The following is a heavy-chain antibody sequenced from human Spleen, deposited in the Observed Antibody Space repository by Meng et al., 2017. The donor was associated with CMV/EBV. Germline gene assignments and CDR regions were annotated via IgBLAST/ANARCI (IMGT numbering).Heavy chain of an antibody. Sequence: GGSLRLSCAASGFNFRSYWMTWVRQAPGKGLEWVANIKRDGSEKYYVDSVKGRFTISRDNAKKSLYLQMNSLRAEDTAVYYCASGTLYRNSPSYYYYYGMDVWGQGTTVTVSS. V-gene: IGHV3-7*01. D-gene: IGHD2-2*01. CDR2: IKRDGSEK. CDR3: ASGTLYRNSPSYYYYYGMDV. J-gene: IGHJ6*02. CDR1: GFNFRSYW.